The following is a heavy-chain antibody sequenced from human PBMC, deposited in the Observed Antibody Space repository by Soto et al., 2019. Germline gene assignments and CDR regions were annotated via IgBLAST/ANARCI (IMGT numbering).Heavy chain of an antibody. V-gene: IGHV3-64*01. CDR3: ARGLAYFDY. J-gene: IGHJ4*02. CDR2: INSNGGST. Sequence: EVQLVESGGGLVQPGGSLRLSCAASGFTFSSYAMHWVRQAPGKGLEYVSAINSNGGSTYYANSVKGRFTISRDNSKNTLYLQMGSLRAEDMAVYYCARGLAYFDYWGKGTLVTVSS. CDR1: GFTFSSYA.